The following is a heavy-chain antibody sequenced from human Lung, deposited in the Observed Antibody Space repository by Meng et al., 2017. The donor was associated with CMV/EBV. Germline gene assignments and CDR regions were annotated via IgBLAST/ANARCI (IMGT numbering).Heavy chain of an antibody. CDR2: INQDGSQK. Sequence: SCAASGFTFSSHWMTWVRQAPGKGLEWVANINQDGSQKNYVDSVKGRFTISRDNAKNSLFLQMNSLRAEDTAVYYCARVAAAGRGMDVWGQGTMVTVSS. J-gene: IGHJ6*02. CDR3: ARVAAAGRGMDV. V-gene: IGHV3-7*04. D-gene: IGHD6-13*01. CDR1: GFTFSSHW.